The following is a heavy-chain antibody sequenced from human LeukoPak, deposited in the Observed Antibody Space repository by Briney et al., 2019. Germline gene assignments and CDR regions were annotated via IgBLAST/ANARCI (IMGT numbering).Heavy chain of an antibody. D-gene: IGHD6-13*01. CDR2: IYYSGST. CDR3: ARDGAAAGRGDY. CDR1: GGSISSGDYY. J-gene: IGHJ4*02. V-gene: IGHV4-30-4*08. Sequence: TASQTLSLTCTVSGGSISSGDYYWSWIRQPPGKGLEWIGYIYYSGSTYYNPSLKSRVTISVDTSKNQFSLKLSSVTAADTAVYYCARDGAAAGRGDYWGQGTLVTVSS.